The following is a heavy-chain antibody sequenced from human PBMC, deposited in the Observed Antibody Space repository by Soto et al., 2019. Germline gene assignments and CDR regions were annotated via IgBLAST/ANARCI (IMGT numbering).Heavy chain of an antibody. J-gene: IGHJ4*02. CDR2: VTGDSYSS. CDR3: VKARLYDSSGYVFDY. Sequence: EVQLLESGGGLVHPGGSLRLSCVASGFTFSSHAMSWVRQAPGKGLEWVSTVTGDSYSSFYAYSMGGRFTISRDNSNNTLTLQMYGLRVEETAVYYCVKARLYDSSGYVFDYWGQGTLVTVSS. D-gene: IGHD3-22*01. V-gene: IGHV3-23*01. CDR1: GFTFSSHA.